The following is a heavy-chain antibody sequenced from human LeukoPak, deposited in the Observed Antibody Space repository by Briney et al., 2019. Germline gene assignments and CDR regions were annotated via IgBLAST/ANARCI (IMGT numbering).Heavy chain of an antibody. V-gene: IGHV3-7*03. D-gene: IGHD1-26*01. CDR2: IRQDGSEI. J-gene: IGHJ4*02. CDR3: ARDKITGATSFDS. Sequence: GGSLRLSCAASGFTFNDYWMSWVRQAPGKGPEWVANIRQDGSEIYYVDSVKGRFTIFRDNAKNSLYLQMNSLRVEDTAIYYCARDKITGATSFDSWGQGTLVTVSS. CDR1: GFTFNDYW.